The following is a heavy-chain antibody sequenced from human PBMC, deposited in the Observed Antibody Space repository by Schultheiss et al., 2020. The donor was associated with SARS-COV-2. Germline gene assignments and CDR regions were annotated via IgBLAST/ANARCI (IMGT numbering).Heavy chain of an antibody. J-gene: IGHJ3*02. V-gene: IGHV3-21*01. Sequence: GESLKISCAASGFTFSSYAMSWVRQAPGKGLEWVSSISSSSSYIYYADSVKGRFTISRDNAKNTLYLQMNSLRAEDTAVYYCARERYCSSTSCWDAFDIWGQGTMVTVSS. CDR1: GFTFSSYA. CDR2: ISSSSSYI. CDR3: ARERYCSSTSCWDAFDI. D-gene: IGHD2-2*01.